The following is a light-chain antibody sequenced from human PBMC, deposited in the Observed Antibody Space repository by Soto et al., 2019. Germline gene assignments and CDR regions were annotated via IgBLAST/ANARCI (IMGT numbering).Light chain of an antibody. J-gene: IGKJ2*01. CDR3: QQYNNWPPT. Sequence: EIVMTQSPATLSVSPGERATLSCRASQSVSSNLAWYQQKPGQATRLLIYGASTRATGIPARFSGSGSGTEFTLTISSLQSEDFAVYYCQQYNNWPPTFCQGTKLEIK. V-gene: IGKV3-15*01. CDR2: GAS. CDR1: QSVSSN.